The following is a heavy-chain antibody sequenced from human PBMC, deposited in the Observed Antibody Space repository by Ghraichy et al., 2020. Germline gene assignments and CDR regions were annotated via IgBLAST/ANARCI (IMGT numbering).Heavy chain of an antibody. CDR1: GFTFSSYA. J-gene: IGHJ4*02. CDR3: VKDRRYSYGL. D-gene: IGHD5-18*01. V-gene: IGHV3-23*01. Sequence: GESLNISCAASGFTFSSYAMSWVRQAPGKGLEWVSAISGSGGSTYYADSVKGRFTISRDNSKNTLYLQMNSLRAEDTAVYYCVKDRRYSYGLWGQGTLVTVSS. CDR2: ISGSGGST.